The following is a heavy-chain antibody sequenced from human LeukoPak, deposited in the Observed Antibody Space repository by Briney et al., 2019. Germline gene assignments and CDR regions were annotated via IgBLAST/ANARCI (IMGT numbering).Heavy chain of an antibody. CDR3: ARGVDYYGV. V-gene: IGHV4-34*01. CDR2: INHSGGT. Sequence: SETLSLTCTVSGGSIRSDFWNWIRQPPVEGLEWIGEINHSGGTNYNPSLKSRVTISVDTSKKQFSLKLSSVTAADTAVYYCARGVDYYGVWGQGTLVTVSS. CDR1: GGSIRSDF. J-gene: IGHJ4*02. D-gene: IGHD3-10*01.